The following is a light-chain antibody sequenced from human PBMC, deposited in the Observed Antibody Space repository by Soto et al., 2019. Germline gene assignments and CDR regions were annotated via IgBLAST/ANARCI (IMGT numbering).Light chain of an antibody. CDR2: AAS. Sequence: DIQMTQSPSSVSASVGDRVTITCRASQGISSSLAWYQQKPGKAPKLLIYAASNLQSGVPSRFSGSGSGTAFTLTISSLQPEDFATYYCQQANSFPPTFGGGTKVEIK. V-gene: IGKV1-12*01. CDR1: QGISSS. CDR3: QQANSFPPT. J-gene: IGKJ4*01.